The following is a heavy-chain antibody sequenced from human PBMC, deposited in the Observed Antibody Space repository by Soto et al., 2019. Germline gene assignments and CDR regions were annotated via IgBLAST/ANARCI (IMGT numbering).Heavy chain of an antibody. CDR1: GFTVSTYG. D-gene: IGHD3-22*01. CDR2: LSGSGNRT. CDR3: ARDSGYDSTD. V-gene: IGHV3-23*01. J-gene: IGHJ4*01. Sequence: EVPLLESGGGLVQPGGSLRLSCAASGFTVSTYGMSWVRQAPGKGLEWISGLSGSGNRTTYADSVKGRFTISRDNSKNTLYLQMNSLRVEDTAVYYCARDSGYDSTDWGQGTLVTVSS.